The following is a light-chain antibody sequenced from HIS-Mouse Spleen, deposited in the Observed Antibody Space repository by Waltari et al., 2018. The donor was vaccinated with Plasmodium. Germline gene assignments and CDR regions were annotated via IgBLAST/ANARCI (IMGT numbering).Light chain of an antibody. J-gene: IGKJ3*01. CDR2: GAS. Sequence: EIVMTQSPATLSVSPGERAPLSCRASQSVSRNVAWYQQKPGQAPRLLIYGASTRATGIPARFSGSGSGTEFTLTISSLQSEDFAVYYCQQYNNWSFTFGPGTKVDIK. V-gene: IGKV3-15*01. CDR1: QSVSRN. CDR3: QQYNNWSFT.